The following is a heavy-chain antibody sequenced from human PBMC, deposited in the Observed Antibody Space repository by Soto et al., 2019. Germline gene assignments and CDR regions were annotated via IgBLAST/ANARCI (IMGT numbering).Heavy chain of an antibody. CDR1: GFTFSSYA. D-gene: IGHD3-10*01. CDR3: AKDYYYGSGSYYQFDY. J-gene: IGHJ4*02. Sequence: EVQLLESGGGLVQPGGSLRLSCAASGFTFSSYAMNWVRQAPGKGLEWVSGISGSGGSTYYADSVKGRFTISRDNSKNTLYLKMNGLRAEGTAVYYCAKDYYYGSGSYYQFDYWGQGTVVTVSS. CDR2: ISGSGGST. V-gene: IGHV3-23*01.